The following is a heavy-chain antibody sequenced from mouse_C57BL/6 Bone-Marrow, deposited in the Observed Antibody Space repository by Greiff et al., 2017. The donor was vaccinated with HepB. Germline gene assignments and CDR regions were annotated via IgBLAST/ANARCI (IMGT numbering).Heavy chain of an antibody. D-gene: IGHD1-1*01. CDR2: INPNNGGT. CDR1: GYTFTDYY. Sequence: EVQLQQSGPELVKPGASVKISCKASGYTFTDYYMNWVKQSHGKSLEWIGDINPNNGGTSYNQKFKGKATLTVDKSSSTAYMELRSLTSEDSAVYYCASLYYGSSYKDYSDYWGQGTTLTVSS. V-gene: IGHV1-26*01. J-gene: IGHJ2*01. CDR3: ASLYYGSSYKDYSDY.